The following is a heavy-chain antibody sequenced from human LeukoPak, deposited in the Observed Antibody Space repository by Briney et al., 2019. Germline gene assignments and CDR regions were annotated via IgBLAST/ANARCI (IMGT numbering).Heavy chain of an antibody. J-gene: IGHJ6*03. Sequence: TLSLTCTVSGGSISSGSYYWSWIRQPAGKGLEWIGRIYTSGSTNYNPSLKSRVTISVDTSKNQFSLKLSSVTAADTAVYYCARDLSCSSTSCYGYYYYYYMDVWGKGTTVTVSS. CDR3: ARDLSCSSTSCYGYYYYYYMDV. CDR2: IYTSGST. D-gene: IGHD2-2*01. CDR1: GGSISSGSYY. V-gene: IGHV4-61*02.